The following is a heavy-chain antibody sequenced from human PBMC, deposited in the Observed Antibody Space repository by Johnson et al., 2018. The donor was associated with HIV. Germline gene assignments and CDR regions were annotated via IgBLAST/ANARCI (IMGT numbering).Heavy chain of an antibody. CDR3: TTWTWRHNYDF. Sequence: VQLVESGGGLVKPGGSLRLSCVGSGFSFTDAWMKWARLVPGKGLEWVGRIMSKADGATIDYAAPVKGRFTISRDDSKNTLFLQMNSLKTEDTAVYYCTTWTWRHNYDFWGQGTVVTVSS. D-gene: IGHD1-1*01. CDR1: GFSFTDAW. V-gene: IGHV3-15*01. J-gene: IGHJ3*01. CDR2: IMSKADGATI.